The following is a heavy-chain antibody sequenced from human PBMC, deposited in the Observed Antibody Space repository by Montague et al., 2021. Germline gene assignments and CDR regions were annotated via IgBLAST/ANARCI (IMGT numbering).Heavy chain of an antibody. CDR1: GDSISSSRYY. D-gene: IGHD3-3*01. CDR3: ARSGFWSGYDPPNYYYGMDV. Sequence: SQTLSLTCTVSGDSISSSRYYWGWIRQPPGKGLEWIGSIFYSGSTFYNPSLKSRVTISVDTSKNQISLRLSSVTAADTAVYYCARSGFWSGYDPPNYYYGMDVWGQGTTVTVSS. J-gene: IGHJ6*02. V-gene: IGHV4-39*01. CDR2: IFYSGST.